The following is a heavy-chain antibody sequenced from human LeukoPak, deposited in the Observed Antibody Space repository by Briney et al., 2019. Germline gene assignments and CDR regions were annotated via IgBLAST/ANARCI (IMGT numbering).Heavy chain of an antibody. D-gene: IGHD6-19*01. CDR1: GFTVSSNY. CDR3: ARDRSSGWYVYDY. CDR2: IYSGNST. Sequence: PGGSLRLSCAASGFTVSSNYMSWVRQAPGKGLEWASVIYSGNSTYYADSVKGRFTISRNTSKNTLYLQMNSLRADDTAVYYCARDRSSGWYVYDYWGQGTLVTVSS. V-gene: IGHV3-53*01. J-gene: IGHJ4*02.